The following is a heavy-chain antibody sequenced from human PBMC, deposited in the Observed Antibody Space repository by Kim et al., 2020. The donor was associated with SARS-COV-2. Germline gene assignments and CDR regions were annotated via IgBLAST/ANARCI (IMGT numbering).Heavy chain of an antibody. D-gene: IGHD4-17*01. CDR2: DT. V-gene: IGHV5-51*01. J-gene: IGHJ4*02. CDR3: ARHPTVADDY. Sequence: DTRYSPSFQGQVTISADKSSSTAYLQWSSLKASDTAMYYCARHPTVADDYWGQGTLVTVSS.